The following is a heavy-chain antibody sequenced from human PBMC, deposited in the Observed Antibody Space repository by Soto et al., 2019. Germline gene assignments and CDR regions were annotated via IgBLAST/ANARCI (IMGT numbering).Heavy chain of an antibody. CDR3: ARQTPAISISDH. J-gene: IGHJ4*02. V-gene: IGHV4-39*01. CDR2: IYYSGST. CDR1: GGSISSSSYY. D-gene: IGHD3-3*01. Sequence: QLQLQESGPGLVKPSETLSLTCTVSGGSISSSSYYWGWIRQPPGKGLEWIGSIYYSGSTYYNPSLKSRVTISLDTSKNQFSLKLSSVTAADPAVYYCARQTPAISISDHWGQGTLVTVSS.